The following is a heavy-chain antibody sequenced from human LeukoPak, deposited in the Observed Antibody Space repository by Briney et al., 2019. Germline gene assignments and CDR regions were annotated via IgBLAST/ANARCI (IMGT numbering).Heavy chain of an antibody. J-gene: IGHJ4*02. CDR2: IYYSGST. Sequence: PSETLSLTCTVSGGSISSYYWSWIRQPPGKGLEWIGYIYYSGSTNYNPSLKSRVTISVDTSKNQFSLKLSSVTAADTAVYYCASIDYAFSVFDYWGQGTLDTVSS. V-gene: IGHV4-59*01. CDR3: ASIDYAFSVFDY. CDR1: GGSISSYY. D-gene: IGHD4-17*01.